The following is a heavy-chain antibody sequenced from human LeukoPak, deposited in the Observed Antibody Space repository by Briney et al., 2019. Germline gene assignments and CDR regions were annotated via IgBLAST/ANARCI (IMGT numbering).Heavy chain of an antibody. CDR1: GFTFSSYA. J-gene: IGHJ4*02. D-gene: IGHD5-18*01. CDR2: ISGSGGST. CDR3: AKVDTSRVITYYFDF. Sequence: GGSLRLSCAASGFTFSSYAMSWVRQAPGKGLEGLEWVSAISGSGGSTYYADSVKGRFTISRDNSKGTLYLQMISLRAEDTALYYCAKVDTSRVITYYFDFWGQGILVTVST. V-gene: IGHV3-23*01.